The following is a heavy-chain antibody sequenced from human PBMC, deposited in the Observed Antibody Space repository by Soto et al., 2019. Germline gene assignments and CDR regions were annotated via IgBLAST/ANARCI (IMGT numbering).Heavy chain of an antibody. D-gene: IGHD3-16*02. CDR2: IIPIFGTA. CDR3: ARSIRLGELSPLSL. J-gene: IGHJ4*02. CDR1: GGTLSTYA. V-gene: IGHV1-69*13. Sequence: SVKVSCKASGGTLSTYAINWVRQVPGQGLEWMGGIIPIFGTASYAQNFQGRVTITADESTSTAYMELTSLRSEDTAVDYCARSIRLGELSPLSLWGQGTLVTVSS.